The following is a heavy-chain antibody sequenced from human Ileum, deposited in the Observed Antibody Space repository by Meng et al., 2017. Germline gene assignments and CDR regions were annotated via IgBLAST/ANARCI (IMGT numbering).Heavy chain of an antibody. CDR2: INPTGRT. CDR3: ASVGSYWDLTYYFDS. J-gene: IGHJ4*02. CDR1: GGSFSWYY. Sequence: DSEPLSASETLSLTCSVYGGSFSWYYWSWNRQPPGKGLEWLGYINPTGRTNYNPSLKSRVTISVDTSKNQFSLKLTSVTAADTAVYFCASVGSYWDLTYYFDSWGQGTLVTVSS. V-gene: IGHV4-34*01. D-gene: IGHD1-26*01.